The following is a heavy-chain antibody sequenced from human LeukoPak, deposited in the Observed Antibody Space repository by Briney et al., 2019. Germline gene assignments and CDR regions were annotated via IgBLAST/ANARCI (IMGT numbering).Heavy chain of an antibody. CDR3: SSTGFMAGVGATMSASDSGCFDY. CDR2: INPNSDGT. V-gene: IGHV1-2*02. Sequence: GASVKLSRNASGYTFTGYYMHWVRHAPGQGLEWMGWINPNSDGTNYAQKFQGRVTMTRDTANSTTYLELSRLRSNDTAVYYCSSTGFMAGVGATMSASDSGCFDYWGQGTLVIVCS. D-gene: IGHD1-26*01. CDR1: GYTFTGYY. J-gene: IGHJ4*02.